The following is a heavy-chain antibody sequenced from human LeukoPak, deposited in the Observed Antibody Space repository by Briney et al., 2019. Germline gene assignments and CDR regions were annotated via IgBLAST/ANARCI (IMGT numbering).Heavy chain of an antibody. J-gene: IGHJ6*02. Sequence: SETLSLTCTVSGDSISSSNYFWGWIRQPPGKGLEWVGNIYHSWNTFYNPSLKSRVTTSADTSKNQCSLKLTFVTVADTAVYYCARQLYSSATVWGQGTTVIVSS. V-gene: IGHV4-39*01. CDR1: GDSISSSNYF. CDR3: ARQLYSSATV. D-gene: IGHD6-25*01. CDR2: IYHSWNT.